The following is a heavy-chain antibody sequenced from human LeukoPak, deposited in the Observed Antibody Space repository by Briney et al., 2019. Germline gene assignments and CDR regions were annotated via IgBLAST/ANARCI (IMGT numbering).Heavy chain of an antibody. CDR2: IIPIFGTA. D-gene: IGHD2-2*01. CDR1: GGTFSSYA. CDR3: ASARRTVCTSCYFPDY. Sequence: SVKVSCKASGGTFSSYAISWVRQAPGQGLEWMGGIIPIFGTANYAQKFRGRVTITADESTSTAYMELSSLRSEDTAVYYCASARRTVCTSCYFPDYWGQGTLVTVSS. V-gene: IGHV1-69*13. J-gene: IGHJ4*02.